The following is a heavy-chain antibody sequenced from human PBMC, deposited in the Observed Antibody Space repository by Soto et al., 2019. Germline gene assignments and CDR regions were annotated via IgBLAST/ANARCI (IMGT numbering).Heavy chain of an antibody. D-gene: IGHD2-15*01. Sequence: QVQLVQSGGEVKKPGASVKVSCRASGYTFSNYGITWVRQAPGQGLEWMGWISAYNGNTNYAQKLQGRDTMITDTATNTVYMERTRLRSDETAVSYCARGGLLPYYYCGMDVWGHGTTVSVSS. CDR3: ARGGLLPYYYCGMDV. CDR2: ISAYNGNT. CDR1: GYTFSNYG. V-gene: IGHV1-18*01. J-gene: IGHJ6*02.